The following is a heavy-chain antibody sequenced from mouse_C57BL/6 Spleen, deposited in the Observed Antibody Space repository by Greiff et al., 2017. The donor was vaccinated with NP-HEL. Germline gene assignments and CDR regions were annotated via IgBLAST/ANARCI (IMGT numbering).Heavy chain of an antibody. CDR3: TRGPYYYGSLDY. V-gene: IGHV1-15*01. D-gene: IGHD1-1*01. CDR1: GYTFTDYE. J-gene: IGHJ2*01. CDR2: IDPETGGT. Sequence: VNLVEPGAELVRPGASVTLSCKASGYTFTDYEMHWVKQTPVHGLEWIGAIDPETGGTAYNQKFKGKAILTADKSSSTAYMELRSLTSEDSAVYYCTRGPYYYGSLDYWGQGTTLTVSS.